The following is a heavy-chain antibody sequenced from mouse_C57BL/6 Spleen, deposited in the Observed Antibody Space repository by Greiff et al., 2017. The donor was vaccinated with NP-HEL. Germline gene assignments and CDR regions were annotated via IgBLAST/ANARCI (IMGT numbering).Heavy chain of an antibody. CDR3: ARSRDGYPFAY. J-gene: IGHJ3*01. CDR2: IDPSDSYT. Sequence: VQLQQPGAELVKPGASVKLSCKASGYTFTSYWMQWVKQRPGQGLEWIGEIDPSDSYTNYNQKFKGKATLTVDTSSSTAYMQLSSLTSEDSAVYYCARSRDGYPFAYWGQGTLVTVSA. V-gene: IGHV1-50*01. CDR1: GYTFTSYW. D-gene: IGHD2-3*01.